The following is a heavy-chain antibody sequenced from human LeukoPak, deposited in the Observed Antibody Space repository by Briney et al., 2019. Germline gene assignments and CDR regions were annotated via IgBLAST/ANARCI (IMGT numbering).Heavy chain of an antibody. CDR3: AKGMVRGVILKGFDY. J-gene: IGHJ4*02. D-gene: IGHD3-10*01. CDR1: GFTFGDYA. CDR2: IRSKAYGGTT. V-gene: IGHV3-49*04. Sequence: GGSLRLSCTASGFTFGDYAMSWVRQAPGKGLEWVGFIRSKAYGGTTEYAASVKGRFTISRDDSKSIAYLQMNSLKTEDTAAYYCAKGMVRGVILKGFDYWGQGTLVTVSS.